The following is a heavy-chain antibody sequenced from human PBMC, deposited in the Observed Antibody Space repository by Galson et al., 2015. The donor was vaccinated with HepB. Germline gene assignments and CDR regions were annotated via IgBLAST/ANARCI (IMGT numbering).Heavy chain of an antibody. Sequence: SLRLSCAASGFTFSSYAMSWVRQAPGKGLEWVSAISGSGGSTYYADSVKGRSTISRDNSKNTLYLQMNSLRAEDTAVYYCAKDLILEATIFDYWGQGTLVTVSS. V-gene: IGHV3-23*01. D-gene: IGHD5-12*01. CDR2: ISGSGGST. CDR3: AKDLILEATIFDY. J-gene: IGHJ4*02. CDR1: GFTFSSYA.